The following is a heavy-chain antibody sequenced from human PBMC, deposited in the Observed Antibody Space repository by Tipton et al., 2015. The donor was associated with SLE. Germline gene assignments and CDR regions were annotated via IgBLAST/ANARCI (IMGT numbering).Heavy chain of an antibody. V-gene: IGHV3-23*01. J-gene: IGHJ6*02. D-gene: IGHD1-26*01. CDR1: GFTFSSYA. CDR2: ISGSGGNT. Sequence: SLRLSCAASGFTFSSYAMGWVRQAPGKGLEWVSAISGSGGNTYYADSVKDRFTISRDNSKNTLYLQMNNLRAEDTAVYYCAKGVPSACLYYFCYHRLYVWHPVTPLTFSS. CDR3: AKGVPSACLYYFCYHRLYV.